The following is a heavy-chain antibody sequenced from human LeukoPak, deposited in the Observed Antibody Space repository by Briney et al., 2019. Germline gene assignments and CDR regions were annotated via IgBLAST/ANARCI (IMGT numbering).Heavy chain of an antibody. CDR3: ARDLYRSSGIAAAGTTTNYYYYGMDV. CDR1: GFPFPRYT. CDR2: ISYDGSNK. Sequence: GGSLRLSCAASGFPFPRYTMHWVRQAPGKGLEWLAGISYDGSNKYYADSVKGRFTISRDNSKNTLYLQMNSLRAEDTAVYYCARDLYRSSGIAAAGTTTNYYYYGMDVWGQGTTVTVSS. D-gene: IGHD6-13*01. J-gene: IGHJ6*02. V-gene: IGHV3-30*04.